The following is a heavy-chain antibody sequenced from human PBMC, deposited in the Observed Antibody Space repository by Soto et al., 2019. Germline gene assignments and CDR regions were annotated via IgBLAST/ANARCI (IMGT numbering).Heavy chain of an antibody. D-gene: IGHD4-4*01. CDR2: ISSDGNNK. V-gene: IGHV3-30*18. CDR1: GFTFSTYG. CDR3: ANDSTESNYGGGWFDP. Sequence: GGSLRLSCAASGFTFSTYGIHWVRQTPGKGLEWVAVISSDGNNKYFADSVKGRFTISRDNSKNTLYLQMNSLRAEDSAVYYCANDSTESNYGGGWFDPWGQGTLVTVSS. J-gene: IGHJ5*02.